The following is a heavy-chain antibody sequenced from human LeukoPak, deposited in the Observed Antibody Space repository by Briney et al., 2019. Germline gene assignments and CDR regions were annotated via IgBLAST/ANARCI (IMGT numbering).Heavy chain of an antibody. CDR3: ARAGRADGDYHYFDY. D-gene: IGHD4-17*01. V-gene: IGHV3-30-3*01. CDR2: VSYDGSNQ. Sequence: GGSLRLSCAPSGVIFNNFAFHWVRQAPGKGLEWVAAVSYDGSNQYYADSVRGRLTISRDNSKNTLYLQMNSLRAEDTAVYYRARAGRADGDYHYFDYWGQGTLVTVSS. CDR1: GVIFNNFA. J-gene: IGHJ4*02.